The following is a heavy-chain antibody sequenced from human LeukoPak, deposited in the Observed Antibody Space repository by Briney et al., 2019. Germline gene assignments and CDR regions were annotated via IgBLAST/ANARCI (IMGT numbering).Heavy chain of an antibody. CDR3: AKDLWEYYYDSTGYCRSIDY. CDR1: GYTFNSYG. J-gene: IGHJ4*02. CDR2: ISAYNGKT. V-gene: IGHV1-18*01. D-gene: IGHD3-22*01. Sequence: ASVKVSCKASGYTFNSYGISWVRQAPGQGLEWMAWISAYNGKTNYAQKFQGRGTMTTDTSTSTAYMELRSLRSDDTAVYYCAKDLWEYYYDSTGYCRSIDYWGQGTLVTVSS.